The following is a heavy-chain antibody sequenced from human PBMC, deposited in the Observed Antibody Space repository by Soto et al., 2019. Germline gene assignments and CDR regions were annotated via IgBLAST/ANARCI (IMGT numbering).Heavy chain of an antibody. V-gene: IGHV1-69*13. CDR1: GGTFSSYA. CDR2: IIPIFGTA. D-gene: IGHD5-12*01. CDR3: ASSGYSGYDYDPFDY. Sequence: GASVKVSCKASGGTFSSYAISWVRQAPGQGLERMGGIIPIFGTANYAQKFQGRVTITADESTSTAYMELSSLRSEDTAVYYCASSGYSGYDYDPFDYWGHGTLVPVPS. J-gene: IGHJ4*01.